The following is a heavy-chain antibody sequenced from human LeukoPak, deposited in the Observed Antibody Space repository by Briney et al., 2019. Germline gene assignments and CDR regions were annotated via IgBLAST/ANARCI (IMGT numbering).Heavy chain of an antibody. CDR1: GGSISSSSYY. CDR3: ARDYIGHYYPFDY. V-gene: IGHV4-39*07. CDR2: IYYSGST. D-gene: IGHD1-26*01. Sequence: SETLSLTCTVSGGSISSSSYYWGWIRQPPGKGLEWIGSIYYSGSTYYNPSLKSRVTISVDTSKNQFSLKLSSVTAADTAEYYCARDYIGHYYPFDYWGQGTLVTVSS. J-gene: IGHJ4*02.